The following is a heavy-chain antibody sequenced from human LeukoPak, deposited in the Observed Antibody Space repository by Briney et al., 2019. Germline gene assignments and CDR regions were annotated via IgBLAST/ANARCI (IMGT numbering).Heavy chain of an antibody. CDR1: GYTFTGYY. Sequence: ASVKVSCKASGYTFTGYYIHWVRQAPGQGLEWMGWINPNSGGTNYAQKFQGRVTMTRDTSISTAYMELSRLRSDDTAVYYCAREGGSSIAARPSDYGMDVWGQGTTVTVSS. CDR2: INPNSGGT. D-gene: IGHD6-6*01. CDR3: AREGGSSIAARPSDYGMDV. J-gene: IGHJ6*02. V-gene: IGHV1-2*02.